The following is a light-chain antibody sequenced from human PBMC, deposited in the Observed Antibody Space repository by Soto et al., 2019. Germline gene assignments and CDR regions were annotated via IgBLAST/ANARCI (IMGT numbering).Light chain of an antibody. Sequence: EIVLTQSPGTLSLSPGDRATLSCRASQIISSAYLACYQQRPGQAPRLLLYASSSRATGIPDRVSGSGSGTDFTLTISRLELEDFAVYYCQQCGSSLPWTFGQGTKVEMK. V-gene: IGKV3-20*01. CDR3: QQCGSSLPWT. CDR2: ASS. CDR1: QIISSAY. J-gene: IGKJ1*01.